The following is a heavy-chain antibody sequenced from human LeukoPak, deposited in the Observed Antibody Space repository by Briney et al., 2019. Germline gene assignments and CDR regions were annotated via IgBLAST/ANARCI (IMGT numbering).Heavy chain of an antibody. Sequence: GGSLRLSCAASGFAFSSYSMNWVRQAPGKGLEWVSSISSSSSYIYYADSVEGRFTISRDNAKNSLYLQMNSLRAEDTAVYYCARDLGRGPDAAAGFNDYWGQGTLVTVSS. CDR3: ARDLGRGPDAAAGFNDY. CDR1: GFAFSSYS. J-gene: IGHJ4*02. D-gene: IGHD6-13*01. V-gene: IGHV3-21*01. CDR2: ISSSSSYI.